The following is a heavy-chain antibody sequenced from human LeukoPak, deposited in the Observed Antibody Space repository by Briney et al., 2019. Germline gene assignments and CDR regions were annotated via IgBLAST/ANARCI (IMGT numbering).Heavy chain of an antibody. CDR3: AREAVAGRGGYLDY. Sequence: GGSLRLSCSASGFTFSSYAMHWVRQAPGKGLEYVSAISSNGGSTYYADSVKGRFTISRDNSKNTLYLQMNSLRAEDTAVYYCAREAVAGRGGYLDYWGQGTLVTVSS. D-gene: IGHD6-19*01. V-gene: IGHV3-64*04. CDR1: GFTFSSYA. J-gene: IGHJ4*02. CDR2: ISSNGGST.